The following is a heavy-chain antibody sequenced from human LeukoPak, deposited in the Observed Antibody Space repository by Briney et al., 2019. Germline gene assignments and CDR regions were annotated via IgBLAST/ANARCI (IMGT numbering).Heavy chain of an antibody. CDR2: IYYSGST. CDR3: ARAHYDFWSGYYTPFDY. D-gene: IGHD3-3*01. J-gene: IGHJ4*02. CDR1: GGSISSGGYY. V-gene: IGHV4-31*03. Sequence: SETLSLTCTVSGGSISSGGYYWSWIRQHPGKGLEWIGYIYYSGSTYYNPSLKSRVTISVDTSKNQFSLKLSSVTAADTAVYYCARAHYDFWSGYYTPFDYWGQGTLATVSS.